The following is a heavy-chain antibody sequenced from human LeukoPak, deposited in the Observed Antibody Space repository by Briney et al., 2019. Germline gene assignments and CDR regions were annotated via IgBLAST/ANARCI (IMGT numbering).Heavy chain of an antibody. Sequence: SEALSLTCTVSGGSLSSNNYYWGWIRQPPGKGLEGIGSVYYSWNTYYNPSLKSRVTISVDTSKNQFSLKLSSVTAADTAVYYCASNSRYSGYSSSWYYYYYYMDVWGKGTTVTVSS. CDR2: VYYSWNT. D-gene: IGHD6-13*01. J-gene: IGHJ6*03. V-gene: IGHV4-39*01. CDR3: ASNSRYSGYSSSWYYYYYYMDV. CDR1: GGSLSSNNYY.